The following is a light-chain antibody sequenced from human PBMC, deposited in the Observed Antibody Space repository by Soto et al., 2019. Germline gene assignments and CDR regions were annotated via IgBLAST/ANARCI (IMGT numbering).Light chain of an antibody. V-gene: IGKV1-5*01. J-gene: IGKJ2*01. Sequence: DIQMTQSPSTLSAFVGDRVTITCRASQSISLWLAWYQQKPGKAPRLLIYDVSTLESGVPSRFSGSGSGTEFSLTIKSLEPDDFATYYCQQYDNYPYTFGQGTKLGIK. CDR3: QQYDNYPYT. CDR2: DVS. CDR1: QSISLW.